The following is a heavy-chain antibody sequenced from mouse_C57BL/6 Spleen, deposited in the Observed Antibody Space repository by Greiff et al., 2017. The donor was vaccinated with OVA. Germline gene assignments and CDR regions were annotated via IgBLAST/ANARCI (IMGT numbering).Heavy chain of an antibody. Sequence: VQLQQSGPELVKPGASVKISCKASGYTFTDYYMNWVKQSHGKSLEWIGDINPNNGGTSYNQKFKGKATLTVDKSSSTAYMELRSLTSEDSAVYYCAREFGGPRGFAYWGQGTLVTVSA. CDR3: AREFGGPRGFAY. V-gene: IGHV1-26*01. CDR2: INPNNGGT. J-gene: IGHJ3*01. CDR1: GYTFTDYY. D-gene: IGHD1-1*02.